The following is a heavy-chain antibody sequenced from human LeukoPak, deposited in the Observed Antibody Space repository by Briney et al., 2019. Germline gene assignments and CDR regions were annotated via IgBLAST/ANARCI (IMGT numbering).Heavy chain of an antibody. V-gene: IGHV1-18*04. Sequence: GASVKVSCKASGYTFTSYGISWVRQAPGPGLEWMGWISAYNGNTNYAQKLQGRVTMTTDTSTSTAYMELRSLRSDDTAVYYCARKGSSWYSRYYFDYWGQGTLVTVSS. CDR1: GYTFTSYG. J-gene: IGHJ4*02. CDR2: ISAYNGNT. CDR3: ARKGSSWYSRYYFDY. D-gene: IGHD6-13*01.